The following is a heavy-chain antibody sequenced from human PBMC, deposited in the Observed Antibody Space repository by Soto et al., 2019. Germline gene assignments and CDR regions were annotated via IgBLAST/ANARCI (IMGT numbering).Heavy chain of an antibody. CDR2: ISYDEGNK. V-gene: IGHV3-30*18. J-gene: IGHJ5*02. Sequence: GGSLRLSCAASGFTVSNYGMHWVRQAPGKGLEWVAIISYDEGNKYYSRSVQGRFGIPRDNSKNTVYLQMNSLRPEDTAVYYCAKDFPGPGGFGEFPLDPWGQGTLVTVSS. CDR1: GFTVSNYG. D-gene: IGHD3-10*01. CDR3: AKDFPGPGGFGEFPLDP.